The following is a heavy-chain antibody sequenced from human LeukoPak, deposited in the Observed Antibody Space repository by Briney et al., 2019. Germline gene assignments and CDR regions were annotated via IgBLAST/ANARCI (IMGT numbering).Heavy chain of an antibody. Sequence: GGSLRLSCAASGFTFSNSAMNRVRQVPGKGLEWVSSIDYDSSHIYYAASVRGRFTISRDNARNSVYLQMNSLRVEDTAVYYCARDPLRYLRVGHYDYWGQGTLVAVSS. CDR1: GFTFSNSA. J-gene: IGHJ4*02. V-gene: IGHV3-21*01. CDR2: IDYDSSHI. CDR3: ARDPLRYLRVGHYDY. D-gene: IGHD3-9*01.